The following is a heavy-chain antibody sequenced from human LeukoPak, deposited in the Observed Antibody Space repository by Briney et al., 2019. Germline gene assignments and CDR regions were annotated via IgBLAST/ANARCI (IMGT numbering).Heavy chain of an antibody. D-gene: IGHD3-10*01. V-gene: IGHV1-8*01. CDR1: GYTFTSYD. Sequence: GASVKVSCKASGYTFTSYDINWVRQATGQGLEWMGWMNPNSGNTGYAHKFQGRVTMTRNTPITTAYMELSSLRSEDTAVYYCARGGPENYLVDYWGQGTLVTVSS. CDR2: MNPNSGNT. J-gene: IGHJ4*02. CDR3: ARGGPENYLVDY.